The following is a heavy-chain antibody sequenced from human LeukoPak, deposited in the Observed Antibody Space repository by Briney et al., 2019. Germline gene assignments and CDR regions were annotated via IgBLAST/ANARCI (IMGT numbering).Heavy chain of an antibody. CDR1: GFTFDDYT. CDR3: GKDMGYSGSGAYSIDY. D-gene: IGHD3-10*01. V-gene: IGHV3-43*01. CDR2: ISWVGGRT. J-gene: IGHJ4*02. Sequence: GGSLRLSCAASGFTFDDYTMHWVRQAPGKGMEWVSCISWVGGRTYYADSREGRFTIYRDNSTNSLYLQMNSLRPEDSALYYCGKDMGYSGSGAYSIDYWGQGTLVTVSS.